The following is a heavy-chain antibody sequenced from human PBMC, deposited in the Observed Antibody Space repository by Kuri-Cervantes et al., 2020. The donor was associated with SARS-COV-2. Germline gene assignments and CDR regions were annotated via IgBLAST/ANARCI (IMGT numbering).Heavy chain of an antibody. J-gene: IGHJ5*02. CDR3: ARDLGIAGSADWFDP. D-gene: IGHD2-2*01. CDR1: GFTFSSYS. Sequence: SLRLSCAASGFTFSSYSMSWVRQAPGKGLEWVSSISASGDSTYYADFVKGRFTISRDNAKNSLYLQMNSLRAEDTAVYYCARDLGIAGSADWFDPWGQGTLVTVSS. V-gene: IGHV3-21*01. CDR2: ISASGDST.